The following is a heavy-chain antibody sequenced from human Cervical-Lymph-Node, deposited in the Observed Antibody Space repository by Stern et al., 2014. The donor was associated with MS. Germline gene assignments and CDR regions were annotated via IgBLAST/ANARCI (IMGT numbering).Heavy chain of an antibody. Sequence: QVTLRESGPALVTPTQTLTLTCTFSGFSLSTTGMCLSWIRQPPGKDLELLALLDWDGDKYYSTALKTRLTISKDTSKNQVVLTMTNMAPLDTATYFCVRAREGYYFDYWGQGIPVTVSS. J-gene: IGHJ4*02. V-gene: IGHV2-70*01. CDR3: VRAREGYYFDY. CDR2: LDWDGDK. CDR1: GFSLSTTGMC. D-gene: IGHD2-21*01.